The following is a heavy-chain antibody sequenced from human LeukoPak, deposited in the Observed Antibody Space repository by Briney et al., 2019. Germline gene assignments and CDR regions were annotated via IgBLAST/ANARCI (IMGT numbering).Heavy chain of an antibody. J-gene: IGHJ1*01. CDR1: GYSFTSSW. CDR2: ICPGDSDT. V-gene: IGHV5-51*01. CDR3: ARGQNWYDSSSYPTHFQH. Sequence: GESLKISCKVSGYSFTSSWIGWVRQMPGKGLEWMGIICPGDSDTTYSPSFQGQVTISADKSISTAYLQWSSLKASDTAMYYCARGQNWYDSSSYPTHFQHWGQGTLVTVSS. D-gene: IGHD3-22*01.